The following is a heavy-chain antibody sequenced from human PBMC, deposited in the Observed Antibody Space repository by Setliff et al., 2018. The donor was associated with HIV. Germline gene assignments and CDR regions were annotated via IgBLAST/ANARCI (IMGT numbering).Heavy chain of an antibody. CDR2: IDSNNGNR. CDR1: GYSFTNYD. Sequence: ASVKVSCKASGYSFTNYDINWVRQAPGQGLEWMGWIDSNNGNRNFAQKFRGRVTMTTDISTNTAYMEVRSLSFDDTAVYYCVRLTADRTNYYYYRDVWGKGTTFTVSS. D-gene: IGHD2-8*01. V-gene: IGHV1-18*01. J-gene: IGHJ6*03. CDR3: VRLTADRTNYYYYRDV.